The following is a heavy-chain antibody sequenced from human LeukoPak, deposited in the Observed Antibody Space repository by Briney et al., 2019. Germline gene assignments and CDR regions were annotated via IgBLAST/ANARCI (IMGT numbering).Heavy chain of an antibody. CDR1: GFTFSSYG. Sequence: SGGSLRLSCAASGFTFSSYGMHWVRQAPGKGLEWVAVIWYDGSNKYYADSVKGRFTISRDNSKNTLYLQMNSLRAEDTAVYYCARERGAHTYSSRPVDYWGQGTLVTVPS. CDR2: IWYDGSNK. D-gene: IGHD6-13*01. J-gene: IGHJ4*02. CDR3: ARERGAHTYSSRPVDY. V-gene: IGHV3-33*01.